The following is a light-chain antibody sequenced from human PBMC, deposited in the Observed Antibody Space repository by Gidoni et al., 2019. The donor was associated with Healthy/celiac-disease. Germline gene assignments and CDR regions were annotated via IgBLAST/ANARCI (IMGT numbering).Light chain of an antibody. J-gene: IGKJ1*01. V-gene: IGKV3-15*01. CDR2: GAS. CDR3: QQYNNWPHWT. CDR1: QSVSSN. Sequence: EIVMTQSPATLSVSPGERATLSCRASQSVSSNLAWYQQKPGQAPRLLIYGASTRATGIPARFSGSGSESEFTLTISSLQSEDFAVYYCQQYNNWPHWTFXQXTKVXIK.